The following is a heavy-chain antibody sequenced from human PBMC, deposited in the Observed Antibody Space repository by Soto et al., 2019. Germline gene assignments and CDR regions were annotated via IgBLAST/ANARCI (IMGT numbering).Heavy chain of an antibody. CDR1: GFTVSNNY. J-gene: IGHJ6*02. CDR3: ANEVCSGPMYF. V-gene: IGHV3-66*01. CDR2: IYSDGRT. D-gene: IGHD6-19*01. Sequence: PGGSLRLSCAASGFTVSNNYLSWVRQAPGRGLEWVSVIYSDGRTFYADSVKGRFTISRDNSKNTLYLQMISLRAEDTAVYYCANEVCSGPMYFWGQGTTVPVSS.